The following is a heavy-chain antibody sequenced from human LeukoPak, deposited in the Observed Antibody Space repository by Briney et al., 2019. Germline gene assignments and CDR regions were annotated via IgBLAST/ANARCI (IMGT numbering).Heavy chain of an antibody. V-gene: IGHV1-24*01. D-gene: IGHD3-10*01. CDR2: FDPEDGET. J-gene: IGHJ4*02. Sequence: GASVKVSCKVSGYTLTELYMHWVRQAPGKGLEWMGGFDPEDGETIYAQKFQGRVTMTEDTSTDTAYMELSSLRSEDTAVYYCAVTAMVRGVSYFDYWGQGTLVTVSS. CDR3: AVTAMVRGVSYFDY. CDR1: GYTLTELY.